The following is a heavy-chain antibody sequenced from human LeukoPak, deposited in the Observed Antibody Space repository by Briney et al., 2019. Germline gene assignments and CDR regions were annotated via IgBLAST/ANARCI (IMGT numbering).Heavy chain of an antibody. D-gene: IGHD1-26*01. CDR1: GGSISSRSYY. J-gene: IGHJ3*02. CDR2: IFYSGST. Sequence: SETLSLTCTVSGGSISSRSYYWGWIRQPPGKGLEWIGSIFYSGSTYYNPSLKSRVTISVDTSKNQFSLKLSSVTAADTAVYYCAREGPGSGGAFDIWGQGTMVTVSS. CDR3: AREGPGSGGAFDI. V-gene: IGHV4-39*07.